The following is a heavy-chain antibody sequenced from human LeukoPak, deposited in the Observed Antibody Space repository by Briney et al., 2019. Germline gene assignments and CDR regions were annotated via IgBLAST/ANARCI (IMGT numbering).Heavy chain of an antibody. CDR2: IYTSGST. V-gene: IGHV4-61*02. J-gene: IGHJ5*02. CDR3: ARRYGDYGYGWFDP. CDR1: GGSISSASYY. Sequence: SETVSLTCTVSGGSISSASYYWSWIRQPAGKGLEWIGRIYTSGSTNYNPSLKSRVTISIDTSKNQFSLKLSSVTAADTAVYYCARRYGDYGYGWFDPWGQGTLVTVSS. D-gene: IGHD4-17*01.